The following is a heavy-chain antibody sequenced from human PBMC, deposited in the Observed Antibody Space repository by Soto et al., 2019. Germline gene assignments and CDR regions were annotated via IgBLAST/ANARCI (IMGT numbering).Heavy chain of an antibody. CDR3: ARARGISFGYNYFDH. J-gene: IGHJ5*02. CDR2: INPFYGET. D-gene: IGHD5-18*01. Sequence: QVHLVHSGAEVKKPGASVKVSCRASGYTFSSYHMHWVRQAPGQGLEWMGVINPFYGETRYAQKFQGRVTMTRDTSTSTVYMELSSLRSEDTAVYYCARARGISFGYNYFDHWGQGTLVTVSS. V-gene: IGHV1-46*01. CDR1: GYTFSSYH.